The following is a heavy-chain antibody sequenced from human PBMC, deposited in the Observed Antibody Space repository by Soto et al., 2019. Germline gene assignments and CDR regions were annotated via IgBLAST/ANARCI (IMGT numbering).Heavy chain of an antibody. CDR2: INHSGGT. V-gene: IGHV4-34*01. CDR3: ARDRQYYHFWSGNQNERPHRMDV. D-gene: IGHD3-3*02. J-gene: IGHJ6*02. CDR1: GGSIGGYT. Sequence: SETLSLTCSVYGGSIGGYTWTWIRQAPGKGLEWIGEINHSGGTNYNSSLKSRVIISVDTTKNQFSLIVYSVTAADTAVYYCARDRQYYHFWSGNQNERPHRMDVWGQGTTVTVSS.